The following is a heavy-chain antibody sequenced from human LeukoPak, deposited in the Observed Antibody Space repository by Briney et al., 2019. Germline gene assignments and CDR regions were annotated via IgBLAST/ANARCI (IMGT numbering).Heavy chain of an antibody. CDR1: GFTFSRYW. V-gene: IGHV3-74*01. CDR2: INSDGSGT. D-gene: IGHD1-1*01. J-gene: IGHJ3*02. Sequence: PGGSLRLSCAASGFTFSRYWMHWVRQAPGKGLVGVSRINSDGSGTNYADSVKGRFTISRDNAKNTLYLQMNSLRVEDTAVYYCGRKITTTGGDAFDIWGHGTMVTVSS. CDR3: GRKITTTGGDAFDI.